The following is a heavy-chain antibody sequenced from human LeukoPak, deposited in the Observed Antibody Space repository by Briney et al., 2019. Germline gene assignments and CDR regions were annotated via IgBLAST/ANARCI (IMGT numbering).Heavy chain of an antibody. CDR1: GFTVSSNY. J-gene: IGHJ4*02. D-gene: IGHD4-17*01. CDR3: ARAPDYGDDDFDY. CDR2: ISSSSSYI. V-gene: IGHV3-21*01. Sequence: GGSLRLSCAASGFTVSSNYMNWVRQAPGKGPGWVSSISSSSSYIYYADSVKGRFTISRDNAKNSLYLQMNSLRAEDTAVYYCARAPDYGDDDFDYWGQGTLVTVSS.